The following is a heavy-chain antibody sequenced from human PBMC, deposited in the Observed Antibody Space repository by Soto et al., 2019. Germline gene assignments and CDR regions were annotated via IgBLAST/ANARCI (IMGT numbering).Heavy chain of an antibody. CDR2: IYYSGST. J-gene: IGHJ5*02. CDR1: GGSISSYY. D-gene: IGHD2-21*01. Sequence: TSETLSLTCTVSGGSISSYYWSWIRQPPGKGLEWIGYIYYSGSTNYNPSLKSRVTISVDTSKNQFSLRAEDSAVYYCAREYSDGWFDPWGQGTLVTVSS. CDR3: AREYSDGWFDP. V-gene: IGHV4-59*01.